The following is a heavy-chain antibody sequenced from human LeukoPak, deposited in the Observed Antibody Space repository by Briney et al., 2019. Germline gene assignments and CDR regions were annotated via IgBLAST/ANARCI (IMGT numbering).Heavy chain of an antibody. V-gene: IGHV4-39*07. CDR2: IYYSGST. D-gene: IGHD1-14*01. CDR3: ARMAEPGGGAFDI. J-gene: IGHJ3*02. CDR1: GGSISSSSYS. Sequence: PSETLSLTCTVSGGSISSSSYSWGWIRQPPGKGLEWIGSIYYSGSTYYNPSLKSRVTISVDTSKNQFSLKLSSVTAADTAVYYCARMAEPGGGAFDIWGQGTMVTVSS.